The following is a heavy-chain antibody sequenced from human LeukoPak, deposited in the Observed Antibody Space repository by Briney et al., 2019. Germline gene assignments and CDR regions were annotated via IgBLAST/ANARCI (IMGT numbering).Heavy chain of an antibody. CDR3: AREIVVITAFDI. Sequence: SETLSLTCTVSGGSISSYYWSWIRQPPGKGLEWIGYIYHSGSTNYNPSLKSRVTISVDTSKNQFSLKLSSVTAADTAVYYCAREIVVITAFDIWGQGTMVTVSS. V-gene: IGHV4-59*01. D-gene: IGHD3-22*01. CDR2: IYHSGST. J-gene: IGHJ3*02. CDR1: GGSISSYY.